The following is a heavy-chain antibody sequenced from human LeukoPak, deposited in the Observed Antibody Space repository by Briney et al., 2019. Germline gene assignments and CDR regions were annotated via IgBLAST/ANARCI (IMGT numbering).Heavy chain of an antibody. V-gene: IGHV1-69*06. CDR2: IIPIFGTA. J-gene: IGHJ4*02. Sequence: ASVKVSCKASGGTFSSYAISWVRQAPGQGLEWMGGIIPIFGTANYAQKFQGRVTITADKSTSTAYMELSSLRSKDTAVYYCASSTKEMATTPFDYWGQGTLVTVSS. CDR1: GGTFSSYA. D-gene: IGHD5-24*01. CDR3: ASSTKEMATTPFDY.